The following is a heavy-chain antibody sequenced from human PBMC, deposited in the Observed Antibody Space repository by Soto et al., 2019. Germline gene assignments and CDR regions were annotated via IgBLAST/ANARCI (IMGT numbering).Heavy chain of an antibody. CDR3: ARGSIVATIHYYYYGMGV. V-gene: IGHV4-34*01. CDR1: GGSFSGYY. D-gene: IGHD5-12*01. CDR2: INHSGST. J-gene: IGHJ6*02. Sequence: SLTCAVYGGSFSGYYWSWIRQPPGKGLEWIGEINHSGSTNYNPSLKSRVTISVDTSKNQFSLKLSSVTAADTAVYYCARGSIVATIHYYYYGMGVWGQGTTVTVSS.